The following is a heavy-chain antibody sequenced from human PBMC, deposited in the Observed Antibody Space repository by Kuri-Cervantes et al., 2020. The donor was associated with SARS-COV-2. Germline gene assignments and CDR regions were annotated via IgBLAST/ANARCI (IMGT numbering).Heavy chain of an antibody. V-gene: IGHV4-61*02. D-gene: IGHD3-22*01. CDR3: ARDLAYDSSGYAFDY. J-gene: IGHJ4*02. CDR2: IYTSGST. CDR1: GGSISSGSYY. Sequence: SETLSLTCTVSGGSISSGSYYWSWIRQLAGKGLEWIGRIYTSGSTNYNPSLKSRVTISVDTSKNQFSLKLSSVTAADTAVYYCARDLAYDSSGYAFDYWGQGTLVTVSS.